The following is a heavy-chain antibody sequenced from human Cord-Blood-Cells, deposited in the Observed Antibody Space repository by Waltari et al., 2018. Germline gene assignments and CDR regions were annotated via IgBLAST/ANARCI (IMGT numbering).Heavy chain of an antibody. Sequence: QVQLVQYGAEVQKPGSSVKVSCKTSGGTFSSQANSWVRQAPGQGLEWMGVIITSCGTANYAQRFQCRVTITADESTSTADMVLSSLRSEDTAVYYCARVRWLDLGAFDVWGQGTMVTVSS. J-gene: IGHJ3*01. V-gene: IGHV1-69*01. D-gene: IGHD5-12*01. CDR2: IITSCGTA. CDR3: ARVRWLDLGAFDV. CDR1: GGTFSSQA.